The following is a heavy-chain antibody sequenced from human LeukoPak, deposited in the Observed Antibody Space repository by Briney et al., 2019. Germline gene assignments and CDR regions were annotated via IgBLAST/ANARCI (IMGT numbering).Heavy chain of an antibody. CDR1: GFTFSSYG. CDR3: AKELWSGGAFHI. CDR2: ISYDGSNK. V-gene: IGHV3-30*18. J-gene: IGHJ3*02. Sequence: AGGSLRLSCAASGFTFSSYGIHWVRQAPGKGLEWVAVISYDGSNKYYADSVKGRFTISGDNSKNTLYLQMNSLRAEDTAVYYCAKELWSGGAFHIWGQGTMVTVSS. D-gene: IGHD3-10*01.